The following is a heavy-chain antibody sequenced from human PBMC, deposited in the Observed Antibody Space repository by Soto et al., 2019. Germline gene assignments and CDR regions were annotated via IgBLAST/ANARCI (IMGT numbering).Heavy chain of an antibody. CDR1: GFTFSGSA. J-gene: IGHJ4*02. V-gene: IGHV3-73*01. D-gene: IGHD3-10*01. Sequence: LRLSCAASGFTFSGSAMHWVRQASGKGLEWVGRIRSKANSYATAYAASVKGRFTISRDDSKNTAYLQMNSLKTEDTAVYYCFYYGSGSYSKGDYWGQGTLVTVSS. CDR2: IRSKANSYAT. CDR3: FYYGSGSYSKGDY.